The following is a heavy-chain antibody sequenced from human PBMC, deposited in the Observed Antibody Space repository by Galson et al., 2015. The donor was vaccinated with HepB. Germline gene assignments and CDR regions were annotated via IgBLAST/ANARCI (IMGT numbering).Heavy chain of an antibody. CDR3: ARDGGDNWNYGLAF. Sequence: SLRLSCAASGFTFSNNGMHWVRQAPGKGLEWVAVIWYDGNSRYHADSVKGRFTISRDNSKNTLYLQMNSLRAEDTAVYYCARDGGDNWNYGLAFWGQGTLVTVSS. CDR2: IWYDGNSR. D-gene: IGHD1-7*01. J-gene: IGHJ4*02. CDR1: GFTFSNNG. V-gene: IGHV3-33*01.